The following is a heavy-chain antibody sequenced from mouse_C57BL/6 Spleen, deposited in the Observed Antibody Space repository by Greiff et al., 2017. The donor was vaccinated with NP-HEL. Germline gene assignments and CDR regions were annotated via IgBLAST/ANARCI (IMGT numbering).Heavy chain of an antibody. V-gene: IGHV1-80*01. CDR2: IYPGVGDT. Sequence: VQLQQSGASVKISCKASGYAFSSYWMNWVKQRPGKGLEWIGQIYPGVGDTNYNGKFKGKATLTADKSSSTAYMQLSSLTSEDSAVYFCARSGWLRDAMDYWGQGTSVTVSS. CDR3: ARSGWLRDAMDY. J-gene: IGHJ4*01. D-gene: IGHD2-3*01. CDR1: GYAFSSYW.